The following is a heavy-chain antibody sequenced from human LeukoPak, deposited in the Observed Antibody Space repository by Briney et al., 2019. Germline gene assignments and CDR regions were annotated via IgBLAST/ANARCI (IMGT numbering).Heavy chain of an antibody. CDR2: IKEDGGQE. CDR3: ARDFPYSSGVSGCFDY. J-gene: IGHJ4*02. D-gene: IGHD2-15*01. V-gene: IGHV3-7*01. CDR1: GFSFSSSW. Sequence: GGSLRLSCAVSGFSFSSSWMSWVRQAPGKGLEWVANIKEDGGQEYYVDSVKGRFTISRDNAKNSLHLQMNSLRAEDTAVYYCARDFPYSSGVSGCFDYWGQGTLVTVSS.